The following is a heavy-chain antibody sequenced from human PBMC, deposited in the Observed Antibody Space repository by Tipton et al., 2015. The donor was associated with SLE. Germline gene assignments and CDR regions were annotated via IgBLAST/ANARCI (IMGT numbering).Heavy chain of an antibody. CDR1: GGSISSSSYY. D-gene: IGHD2-15*01. CDR3: ARGNIVVVVAQAAYYYYMDV. J-gene: IGHJ6*03. V-gene: IGHV4-39*07. CDR2: IYYSGST. Sequence: TLSLTCTVSGGSISSSSYYWGWIRQPPGKGLEWIGSIYYSGSTNYNPSLKSRVTISVDTSKNQFSLKLSSVTAADTAVYYCARGNIVVVVAQAAYYYYMDVWGQGTLVTVSS.